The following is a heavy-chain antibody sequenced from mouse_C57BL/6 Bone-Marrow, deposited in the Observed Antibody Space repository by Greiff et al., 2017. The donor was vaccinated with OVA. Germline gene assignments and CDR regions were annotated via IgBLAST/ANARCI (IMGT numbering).Heavy chain of an antibody. CDR1: GYTFTDYE. CDR3: TRHHGY. Sequence: VQLQQSGAELVRPGASVTLSCKASGYTFTDYEMHWVKQTPVHGLEWIGAIDPDTGGTAYNQKFKGKAILTADKSSSTAYMELRSLTSEDSAVYYCTRHHGYWGQGNTLTVSS. CDR2: IDPDTGGT. J-gene: IGHJ2*01. V-gene: IGHV1-15*01.